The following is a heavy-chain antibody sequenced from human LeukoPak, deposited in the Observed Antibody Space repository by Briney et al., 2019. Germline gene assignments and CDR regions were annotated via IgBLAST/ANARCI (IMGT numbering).Heavy chain of an antibody. D-gene: IGHD3-10*01. CDR3: ARVMDYYASARGDKWVDP. CDR2: LYHTGST. V-gene: IGHV4-38-2*01. Sequence: SETLSLTCAVSGYSISSGYYWGWLRQPPGKGLEWIGILYHTGSTYYTPSLKSRVTISVDPSKNPFSMKLSSVADADTAVYYCARVMDYYASARGDKWVDPWGQGTLVTVSS. CDR1: GYSISSGYY. J-gene: IGHJ5*01.